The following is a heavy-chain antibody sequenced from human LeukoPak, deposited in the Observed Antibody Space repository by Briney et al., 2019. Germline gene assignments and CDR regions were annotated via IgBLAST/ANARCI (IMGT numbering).Heavy chain of an antibody. CDR1: GGSFSGYY. CDR3: ARRRELLFDY. Sequence: SETLSLTCAVYGGSFSGYYWGWIRQPPGKGLEWIGEINHSGSTNYNPSLKSRVTISVDTSKNQFSLKLSSVTAADTAVYYCARRRELLFDYWGQGTLVTVSS. D-gene: IGHD1-26*01. CDR2: INHSGST. V-gene: IGHV4-34*01. J-gene: IGHJ4*02.